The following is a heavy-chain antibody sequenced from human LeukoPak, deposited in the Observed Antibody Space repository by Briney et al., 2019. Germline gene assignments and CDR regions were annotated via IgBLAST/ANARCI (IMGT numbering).Heavy chain of an antibody. V-gene: IGHV3-33*08. CDR1: GFTFSDHY. Sequence: GGSLRLSCAASGFTFSDHYMDWVRQAPGKRLEWVAVIWNDGSETFHADSVKGRFRIARDNSKNTLYLQMNSLRAEDTAVYFCARDMGRAWYGPPDYWGQGTLVTVSS. J-gene: IGHJ4*02. D-gene: IGHD6-13*01. CDR3: ARDMGRAWYGPPDY. CDR2: IWNDGSET.